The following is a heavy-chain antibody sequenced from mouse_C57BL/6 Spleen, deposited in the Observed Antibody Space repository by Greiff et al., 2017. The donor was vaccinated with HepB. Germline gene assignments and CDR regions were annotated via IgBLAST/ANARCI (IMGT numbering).Heavy chain of an antibody. CDR1: GFTFTDYY. Sequence: DVKLVESGGGLVQPGGSLSLSCAASGFTFTDYYMSWVRQPPGKALEWLGFIRNKANGYTTEYSASVKGRFTISRDNSQSILYLQMNALRAEDSATYYCARSVITPVSYAMDYWGQGTSVTVSS. V-gene: IGHV7-3*01. D-gene: IGHD2-4*01. CDR2: IRNKANGYTT. J-gene: IGHJ4*01. CDR3: ARSVITPVSYAMDY.